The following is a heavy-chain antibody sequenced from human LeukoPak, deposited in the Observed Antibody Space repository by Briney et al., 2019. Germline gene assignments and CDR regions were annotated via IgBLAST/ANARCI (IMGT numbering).Heavy chain of an antibody. J-gene: IGHJ5*02. D-gene: IGHD3-3*01. CDR3: ARDHRESFYDFWSVFDP. Sequence: PSQTLSLTCIVSGGSISSGNYYWSWIRQPAGKGLEWIGRIYTSGSTNYNPSLKSRLTISLDTSKNQFSLKLSSVTAADTAVYYCARDHRESFYDFWSVFDPWGQGTLVTVSS. CDR2: IYTSGST. CDR1: GGSISSGNYY. V-gene: IGHV4-61*02.